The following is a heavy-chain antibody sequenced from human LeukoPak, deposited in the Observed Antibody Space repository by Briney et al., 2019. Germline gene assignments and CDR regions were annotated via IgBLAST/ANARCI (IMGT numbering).Heavy chain of an antibody. Sequence: PSETLCLTCTVSGGVISGYYWSWIRQPPGKALEWIGYVFYSGATNYNPSLKSRVTLSVDTSKNQFSLKLTSVTAADTAVYYCARPMARGYYYVDVLGKGTMVTVSS. CDR2: VFYSGAT. CDR1: GGVISGYY. J-gene: IGHJ6*03. CDR3: ARPMARGYYYVDV. D-gene: IGHD3-10*01. V-gene: IGHV4-59*01.